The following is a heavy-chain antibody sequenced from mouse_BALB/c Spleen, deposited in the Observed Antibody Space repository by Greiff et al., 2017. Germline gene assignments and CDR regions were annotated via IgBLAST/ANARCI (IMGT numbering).Heavy chain of an antibody. CDR1: GFTFSSYG. D-gene: IGHD1-1*01. Sequence: VQLKESGGDLVKPGGSLKLSCAASGFTFSSYGMSWVRQTPDKRLEWVATISSGGSYTYYPDSVKGRFTISRDNAKNNLYLQMSSLKSEDTAMYYCARGEGYYGSSSAWFAYGGQGTLVTVSA. CDR2: ISSGGSYT. CDR3: ARGEGYYGSSSAWFAY. V-gene: IGHV5-6*01. J-gene: IGHJ3*01.